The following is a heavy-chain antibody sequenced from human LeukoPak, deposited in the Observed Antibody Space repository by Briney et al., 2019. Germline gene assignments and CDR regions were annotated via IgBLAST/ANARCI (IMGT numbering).Heavy chain of an antibody. CDR3: ARVRSGSYYN. Sequence: PSQTLSLTWTVSGGSISSGDYYWSWIRQPPRKGLEWIGYIYYSGSTYYNPSLKSRVTISVDTSKNQFSLKVSSVTAADTAVYYCARVRSGSYYNWGQGTLVTVSS. CDR2: IYYSGST. J-gene: IGHJ4*02. V-gene: IGHV4-30-4*01. D-gene: IGHD3-10*01. CDR1: GGSISSGDYY.